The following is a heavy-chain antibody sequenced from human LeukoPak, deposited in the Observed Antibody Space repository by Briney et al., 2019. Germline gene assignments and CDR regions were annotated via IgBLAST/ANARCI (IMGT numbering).Heavy chain of an antibody. Sequence: ASVKVSCKASGYTFTSYAMNWVRQAPGQGLEWTGGIIPMFGTPNYAQKFQGRVTITADESTSTAYMELSSLRSEDTAVYYCATTPGKLWFGELSRWGQGTLVTVSS. CDR2: IIPMFGTP. CDR3: ATTPGKLWFGELSR. J-gene: IGHJ4*02. D-gene: IGHD3-10*01. CDR1: GYTFTSYA. V-gene: IGHV1-69*13.